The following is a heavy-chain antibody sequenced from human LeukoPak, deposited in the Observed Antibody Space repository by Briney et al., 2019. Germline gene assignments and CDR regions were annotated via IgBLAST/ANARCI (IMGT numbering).Heavy chain of an antibody. CDR2: ISSSSSYI. J-gene: IGHJ3*02. V-gene: IGHV3-21*01. Sequence: GGSLRPSCAASGFTFSSYSMNWVRQAPGKGLEWVSSISSSSSYIYYADSVKGRFTISRDNAKNSLYLQMNSLRAEDTAVYYCARDQYYYDSSGYYYEHDAFDIWGQGTMVTVSP. CDR1: GFTFSSYS. D-gene: IGHD3-22*01. CDR3: ARDQYYYDSSGYYYEHDAFDI.